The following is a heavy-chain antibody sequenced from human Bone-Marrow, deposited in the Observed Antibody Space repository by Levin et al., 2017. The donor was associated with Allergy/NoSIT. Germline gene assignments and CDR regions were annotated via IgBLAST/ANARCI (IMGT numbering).Heavy chain of an antibody. J-gene: IGHJ4*02. Sequence: SQTLSLTCAVYGESLSESYWSWIRQPPGKGLQWIGETNHRGSTNYNPSLKSRVTTSVDTSKNQFSLKLSSVTAADTAVYYCARGRGDYGDYNNYFDYWGQGTLVTVSS. D-gene: IGHD4-17*01. CDR1: GESLSESY. V-gene: IGHV4-34*01. CDR2: TNHRGST. CDR3: ARGRGDYGDYNNYFDY.